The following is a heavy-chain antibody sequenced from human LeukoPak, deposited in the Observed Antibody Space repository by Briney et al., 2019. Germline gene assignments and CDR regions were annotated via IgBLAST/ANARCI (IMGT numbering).Heavy chain of an antibody. J-gene: IGHJ3*02. CDR3: ASEIVVVITTHLYDAFDI. D-gene: IGHD3-22*01. Sequence: GGSLRLSCAASGFTFSGYAMSWVRQAPGKGLEWVSAISGSGGSTYYADSVKGRFTISRDNSKNTLYLQMNSLRAEDTAVYYCASEIVVVITTHLYDAFDIWGQGTMVTVSS. V-gene: IGHV3-23*01. CDR2: ISGSGGST. CDR1: GFTFSGYA.